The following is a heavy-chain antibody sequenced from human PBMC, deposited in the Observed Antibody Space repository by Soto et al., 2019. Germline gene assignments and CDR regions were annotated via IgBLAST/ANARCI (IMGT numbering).Heavy chain of an antibody. CDR3: ARDLYYYGSGSGYFDY. J-gene: IGHJ4*02. D-gene: IGHD3-10*01. V-gene: IGHV3-48*02. Sequence: EVQLVESGGGLVQPGGSLRLSCAASGFTFNSYSMNWVRQAPGKGLEWISYISSSSSTIYYTDSVKGRFTISRDNAKNSLYPQMNSLRDEDTAVYYCARDLYYYGSGSGYFDYWGQGTLVTVSS. CDR2: ISSSSSTI. CDR1: GFTFNSYS.